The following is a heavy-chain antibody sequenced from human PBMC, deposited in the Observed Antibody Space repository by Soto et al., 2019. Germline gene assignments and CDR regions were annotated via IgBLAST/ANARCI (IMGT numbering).Heavy chain of an antibody. D-gene: IGHD6-19*01. Sequence: QITLKESGPTLVKPTQTLALNCTFSGFSFNTRGVGVAWIRQPPGKALEWLAVTYWDDDRRYRPSLTDRLTITKDISTNQVVLTLTNMGPVDTGTYYCAHLVPGPLSFANWGQGALVTVS. CDR1: GFSFNTRGVG. CDR2: TYWDDDR. J-gene: IGHJ1*01. CDR3: AHLVPGPLSFAN. V-gene: IGHV2-5*02.